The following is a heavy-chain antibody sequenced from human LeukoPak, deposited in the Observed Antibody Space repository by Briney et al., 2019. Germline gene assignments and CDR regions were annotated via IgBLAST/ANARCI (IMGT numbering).Heavy chain of an antibody. V-gene: IGHV3-30*03. CDR3: ASHRGDYATGYFDY. J-gene: IGHJ4*02. CDR2: ISYDGTNK. CDR1: GLTFRNYG. D-gene: IGHD1-1*01. Sequence: PGGSLRLSCAASGLTFRNYGMHWVRQAPGKGLEWVAIISYDGTNKYYADPVKGRFTISKDNSQNTLYLQMNSLRAEDTAVYYCASHRGDYATGYFDYWGQGTLVTVSS.